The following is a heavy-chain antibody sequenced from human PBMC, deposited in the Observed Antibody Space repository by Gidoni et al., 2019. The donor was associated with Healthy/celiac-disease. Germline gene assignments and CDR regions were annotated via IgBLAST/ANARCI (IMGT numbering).Heavy chain of an antibody. CDR1: GGSFSGYY. V-gene: IGHV4-34*01. D-gene: IGHD6-13*01. CDR2: INHSGST. J-gene: IGHJ6*02. Sequence: QVQLQQWGAGLLKPSETLSLTCAVYGGSFSGYYWSWIRQPPGKGLEWIGEINHSGSTNYNPSLKSRVTISVDTSKNQFSLKLSSVTAADTAVYYCARGPWYYYYYYYGMDVWGQGTTVTVSS. CDR3: ARGPWYYYYYYYGMDV.